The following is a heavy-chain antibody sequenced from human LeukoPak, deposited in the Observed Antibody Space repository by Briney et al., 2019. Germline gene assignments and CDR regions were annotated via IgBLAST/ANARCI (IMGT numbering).Heavy chain of an antibody. CDR1: GYTFTSYG. CDR3: ARDGEMATISPYFDY. Sequence: GASVKVSCKASGYTFTSYGISWVRQAPGQGLEWMGGIIPIFGTANYAQKFQGRVTITADESTSTAYMELSSLRSEDTAVYYCARDGEMATISPYFDYWGQGTLVTVSS. D-gene: IGHD5-24*01. V-gene: IGHV1-69*13. CDR2: IIPIFGTA. J-gene: IGHJ4*02.